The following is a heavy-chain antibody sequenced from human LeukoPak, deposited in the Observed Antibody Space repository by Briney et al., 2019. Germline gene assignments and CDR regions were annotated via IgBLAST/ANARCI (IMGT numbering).Heavy chain of an antibody. D-gene: IGHD5-18*01. J-gene: IGHJ5*02. Sequence: ASVKVSCKASGYTFTGYYMHWVRQPPGQGLEWMGWINPNSGGTNYAQKFQGRVTMTRDTSISTVYMELSRLRSDDTAVYYCARDIVMVTYWFDPWGQGTLVTVSS. CDR2: INPNSGGT. V-gene: IGHV1-2*02. CDR3: ARDIVMVTYWFDP. CDR1: GYTFTGYY.